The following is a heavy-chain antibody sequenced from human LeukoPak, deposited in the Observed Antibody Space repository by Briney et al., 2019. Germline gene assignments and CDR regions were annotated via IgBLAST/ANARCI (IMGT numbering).Heavy chain of an antibody. V-gene: IGHV3-74*01. CDR3: PFWSGYYDY. Sequence: GGSLRLSCAVSGFTFSSYWMHWVRQAPGKGLVWVSRINSDGSSTSYADSVKGRFTISRDNAKNTLYLQMNSLRAEDTAVYYCPFWSGYYDYWGQGTLVTVSS. CDR1: GFTFSSYW. J-gene: IGHJ4*02. D-gene: IGHD3-3*01. CDR2: INSDGSST.